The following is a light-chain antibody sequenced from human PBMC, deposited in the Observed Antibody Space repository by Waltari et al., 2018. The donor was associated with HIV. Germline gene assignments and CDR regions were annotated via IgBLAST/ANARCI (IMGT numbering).Light chain of an antibody. V-gene: IGKV3-15*01. CDR2: GAA. J-gene: IGKJ2*01. Sequence: EVVMTQSPDTLSVPPGERATLSCRANQSVSSNLAWYQQKPGQAPSLLIYGAATRATGIPARFSGSGSGTEFTITISSLQSEDVAVYSCQQYKNWPLYTFGQGTKLEIK. CDR3: QQYKNWPLYT. CDR1: QSVSSN.